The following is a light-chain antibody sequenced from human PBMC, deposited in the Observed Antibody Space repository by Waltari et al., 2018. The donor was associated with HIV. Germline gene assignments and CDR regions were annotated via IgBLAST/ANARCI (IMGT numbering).Light chain of an antibody. Sequence: QSVLTQAPSASGTPGQRVTFSCSGGNSNIGSYTVNWYRHLPGTAPKLLIYGDHQRPSGGPDRFSGSKSGTSASLGISGLQSEDEADYYCATWDDTLNGVVFGGGTKLTVL. CDR3: ATWDDTLNGVV. CDR1: NSNIGSYT. V-gene: IGLV1-44*01. J-gene: IGLJ2*01. CDR2: GDH.